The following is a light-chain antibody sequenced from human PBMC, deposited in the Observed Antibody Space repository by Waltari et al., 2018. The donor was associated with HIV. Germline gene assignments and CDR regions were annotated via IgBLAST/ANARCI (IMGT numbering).Light chain of an antibody. Sequence: DVVMTQSPLSLPVTLGQPASIACRSSQSLVYNETNTYLSWFQQRPGQSQRRLIYKVSNRDSGVPDRFSGSGSGTDFTLKISRVEAEDLGVYYCMQGTHWPLTFGGGTKVEIK. CDR1: QSLVYNETNTY. CDR3: MQGTHWPLT. V-gene: IGKV2-30*01. CDR2: KVS. J-gene: IGKJ4*01.